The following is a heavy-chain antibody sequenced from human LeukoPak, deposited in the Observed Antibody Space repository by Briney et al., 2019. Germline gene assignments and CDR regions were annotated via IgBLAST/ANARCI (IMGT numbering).Heavy chain of an antibody. CDR1: GFTFSSYA. J-gene: IGHJ3*02. CDR3: ARDPRESSLYAFDI. D-gene: IGHD2-15*01. CDR2: IYSGGTT. V-gene: IGHV3-53*01. Sequence: GGSLRLSCAASGFTFSSYAMSWVRQAPGKGLEWVSVIYSGGTTYYADSVKGRFTISRDNSKNTLYLQMNSLRAEDTAVYYCARDPRESSLYAFDIWGQGTMVTVSS.